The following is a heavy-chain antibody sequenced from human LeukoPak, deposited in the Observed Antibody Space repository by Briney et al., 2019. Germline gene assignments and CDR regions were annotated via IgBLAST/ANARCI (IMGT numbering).Heavy chain of an antibody. CDR2: IYYSGST. CDR3: AGLVVGVVSNWFDP. V-gene: IGHV4-39*01. J-gene: IGHJ5*02. D-gene: IGHD3-3*01. Sequence: PSETLSLTCTVSGGSISSSSYYWGWIRQPPGKGLEWIGSIYYSGSTYYNPSLKSRVTISVDTSKNQFSLKLSSVTAADTAVYYCAGLVVGVVSNWFDPWGQGTLVTVSS. CDR1: GGSISSSSYY.